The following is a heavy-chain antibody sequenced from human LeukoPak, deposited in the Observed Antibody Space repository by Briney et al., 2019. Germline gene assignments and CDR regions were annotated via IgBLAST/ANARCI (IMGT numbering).Heavy chain of an antibody. CDR3: ARGGSGSGSWFDT. CDR1: GFTFSSYS. Sequence: PGGSLRLSSAASGFTFSSYSMNWVRQAPGKGLEWVSSISSSSSYIYYADSVKGRYTISRDNAKNSLYLQMNSLRAEDTAVYYCARGGSGSGSWFDTWGQGTLLTVSS. D-gene: IGHD6-19*01. V-gene: IGHV3-21*01. CDR2: ISSSSSYI. J-gene: IGHJ5*02.